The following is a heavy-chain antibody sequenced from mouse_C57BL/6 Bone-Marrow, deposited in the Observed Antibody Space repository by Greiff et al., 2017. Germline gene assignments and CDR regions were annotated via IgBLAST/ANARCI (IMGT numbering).Heavy chain of an antibody. V-gene: IGHV5-2*01. CDR1: EYEFPSHD. CDR3: ARQSTMITTGAMGY. D-gene: IGHD2-4*01. CDR2: INSDGGST. Sequence: EVQRVESGGGLVQPGESLKLSCESNEYEFPSHDMSWVRKTPEKRLELVGAINSDGGSTYYPDTMERRFTISRDNTTMTLYLQMSSLRSEDTALYYCARQSTMITTGAMGYWGQGPSVTVSS. J-gene: IGHJ4*01.